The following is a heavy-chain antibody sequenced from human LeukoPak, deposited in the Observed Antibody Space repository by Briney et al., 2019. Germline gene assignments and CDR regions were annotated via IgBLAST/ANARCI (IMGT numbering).Heavy chain of an antibody. CDR2: IYTSGST. CDR1: GGSISSSSYY. V-gene: IGHV4-39*07. Sequence: SETLSLTCTVSGGSISSSSYYWGWIRQPPGKGLEWIGRIYTSGSTNYNPSLKSRVTMSVDTSKNQFSLKLSSVTAADTAVYYCARGLVGATYYFDYWGQGTLVTVSS. CDR3: ARGLVGATYYFDY. D-gene: IGHD1-26*01. J-gene: IGHJ4*02.